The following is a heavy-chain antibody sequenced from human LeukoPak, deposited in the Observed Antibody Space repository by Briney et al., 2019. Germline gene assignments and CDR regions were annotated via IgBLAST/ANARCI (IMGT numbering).Heavy chain of an antibody. CDR3: ARRGPGSYGAKRFDC. J-gene: IGHJ4*02. Sequence: SETLSLTCAVYGGSFSGYYWNWIRQPPGKGLDWIGEINHSGSTNYNPSLKSRVTISVDTSKNQFSLKLSSVTAADTAVYYCARRGPGSYGAKRFDCWGQGTLVTVSS. CDR2: INHSGST. V-gene: IGHV4-34*01. D-gene: IGHD3-10*01. CDR1: GGSFSGYY.